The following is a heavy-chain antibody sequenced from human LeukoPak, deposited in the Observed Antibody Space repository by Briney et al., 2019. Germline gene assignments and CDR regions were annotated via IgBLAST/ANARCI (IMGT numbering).Heavy chain of an antibody. CDR1: GFVFSSYA. D-gene: IGHD2-15*01. CDR3: AKLKDIDLGWGIDI. V-gene: IGHV3-23*01. CDR2: ISSSGGST. Sequence: GGSLRLSCAASGFVFSSYAMTWVRQAPGKGLEWVSDISSSGGSTYYADSVKGRFTISRDNSKNTLYVQMNSLRAEDTAIYYCAKLKDIDLGWGIDIWGQGTTVTVS. J-gene: IGHJ6*02.